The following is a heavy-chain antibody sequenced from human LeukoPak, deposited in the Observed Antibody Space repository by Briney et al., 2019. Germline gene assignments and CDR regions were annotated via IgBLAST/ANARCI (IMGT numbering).Heavy chain of an antibody. Sequence: PSETLSLTCAVYGGSFSGYYWSWIRQPPGKGLEWIGEINHSGSTNYNPSLKSRVSISVDTSKNQFSLKLSSVTAADSAVYYCAGDRAYSSSSRYYYYYGMDVWGQGTTVTVSS. J-gene: IGHJ6*02. V-gene: IGHV4-34*01. CDR2: INHSGST. CDR3: AGDRAYSSSSRYYYYYGMDV. D-gene: IGHD6-6*01. CDR1: GGSFSGYY.